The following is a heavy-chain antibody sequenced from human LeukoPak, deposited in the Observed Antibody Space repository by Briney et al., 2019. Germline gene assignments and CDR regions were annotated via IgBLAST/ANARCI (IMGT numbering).Heavy chain of an antibody. CDR1: GGSISSYY. Sequence: SETLSLTCTVSGGSISSYYWSWIRQPAGKGLEWIGRIYTSGSTNYSPSLKSRVTMSVDTSKNQFSLKLSSVTAADTAVYYCARVMYYYDSSGYPSPGWFDPWGQGTLVTVSS. D-gene: IGHD3-22*01. CDR2: IYTSGST. CDR3: ARVMYYYDSSGYPSPGWFDP. J-gene: IGHJ5*02. V-gene: IGHV4-4*07.